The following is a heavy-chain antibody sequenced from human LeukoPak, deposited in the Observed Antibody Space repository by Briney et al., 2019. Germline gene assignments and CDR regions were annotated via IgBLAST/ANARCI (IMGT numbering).Heavy chain of an antibody. V-gene: IGHV3-48*01. D-gene: IGHD3-3*01. CDR3: ATKGTYYDFWSSRGGFDY. CDR2: ISSSSSTI. CDR1: GFTFSSYS. J-gene: IGHJ4*02. Sequence: GGSLRLSCAASGFTFSSYSMNWVRQAPGKGLEWVSYISSSSSTIYYADSVKGRFTISRDNAKNSLYLQMNSLRAEDPAVYYCATKGTYYDFWSSRGGFDYWGQGTLVTVSS.